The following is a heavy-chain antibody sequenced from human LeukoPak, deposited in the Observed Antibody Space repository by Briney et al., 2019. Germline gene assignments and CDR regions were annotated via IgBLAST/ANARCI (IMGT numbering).Heavy chain of an antibody. CDR3: AKDRLLYRYDY. J-gene: IGHJ4*02. Sequence: PGGSLRLSCAASGFTFSNYAMTWVRQAPGKGLEWVSVISGTGGSTYYADSVKGRFTISRDNSKNTLYLQMNSLRAEDTAVYYCAKDRLLYRYDYWGQGTLVTVSS. D-gene: IGHD2-2*02. V-gene: IGHV3-23*01. CDR1: GFTFSNYA. CDR2: ISGTGGST.